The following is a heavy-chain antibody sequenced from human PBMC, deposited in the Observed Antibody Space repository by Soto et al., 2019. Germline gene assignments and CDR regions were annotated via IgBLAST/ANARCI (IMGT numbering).Heavy chain of an antibody. V-gene: IGHV1-2*04. CDR2: INPNSGGT. J-gene: IGHJ4*02. D-gene: IGHD5-12*01. Sequence: QVQLVQSGAEVKKPGASVKVSCKASGYTFTGYYMHWVRQAPGQGLEWMGWINPNSGGTNYAQKFQGWVTMTRDTSIRTAYMELSRLRSDDTAVYYCARSGTLYSGYEYYFDYWGQGTLVTVSS. CDR3: ARSGTLYSGYEYYFDY. CDR1: GYTFTGYY.